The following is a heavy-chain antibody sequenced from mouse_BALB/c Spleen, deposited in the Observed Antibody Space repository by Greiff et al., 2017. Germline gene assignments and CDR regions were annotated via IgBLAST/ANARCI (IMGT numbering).Heavy chain of an antibody. Sequence: DVMLVESGGGLVQPGGSLKLSCAASGFTFSSYTMSWVRQTPEKRLEWVAYISNGGGSTYYPDTVKGRFTISRDNAKNTLYLQMSSLKSEDTAMYYCARHENYGNLDYWGQGTTLTVSS. CDR3: ARHENYGNLDY. D-gene: IGHD2-1*01. CDR2: ISNGGGST. J-gene: IGHJ2*01. V-gene: IGHV5-12-2*01. CDR1: GFTFSSYT.